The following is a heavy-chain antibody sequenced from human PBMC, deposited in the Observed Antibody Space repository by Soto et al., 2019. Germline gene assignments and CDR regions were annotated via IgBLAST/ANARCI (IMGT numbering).Heavy chain of an antibody. J-gene: IGHJ4*02. V-gene: IGHV1-69*13. Sequence: SVKVSCKASGGTFSSYAISWVRQAPGQGLEWMGGIIPIFGTANYAQKFQGRVTITADESTSTAYMELSSLRSEDTAVYYCAYSGRYPERKPFDYWGQGTLVTVSS. CDR2: IIPIFGTA. CDR3: AYSGRYPERKPFDY. D-gene: IGHD1-26*01. CDR1: GGTFSSYA.